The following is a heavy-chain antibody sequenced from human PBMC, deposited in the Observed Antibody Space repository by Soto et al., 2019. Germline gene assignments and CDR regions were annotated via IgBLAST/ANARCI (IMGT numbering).Heavy chain of an antibody. Sequence: ASVKVSCKVSGYTFSELSMHWVRQAPGKGLEWMGGFDPEDGETIYTQKFQGRVTMTEDTSTDTAYMELSSLTSEDTAVYYCARRWLLYFDYWGQGTLVTVSS. CDR1: GYTFSELS. CDR2: FDPEDGET. J-gene: IGHJ4*02. V-gene: IGHV1-24*01. CDR3: ARRWLLYFDY. D-gene: IGHD2-15*01.